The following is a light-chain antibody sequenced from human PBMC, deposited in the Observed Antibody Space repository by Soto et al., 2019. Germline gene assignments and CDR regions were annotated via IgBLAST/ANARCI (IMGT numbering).Light chain of an antibody. V-gene: IGKV3-15*01. Sequence: EILLTQSPATLSLSPGDRATLSCRASQSVSSNLAWYQQKPCQAPRLLIYGASTRATGIPARFSGSGSGTEFTLTISSLQSEDFAVYYCQQYNDWPLTFGQGTNVDIK. CDR2: GAS. CDR3: QQYNDWPLT. CDR1: QSVSSN. J-gene: IGKJ1*01.